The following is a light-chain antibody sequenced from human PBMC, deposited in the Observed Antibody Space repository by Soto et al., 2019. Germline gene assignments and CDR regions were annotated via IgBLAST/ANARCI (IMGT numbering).Light chain of an antibody. V-gene: IGKV3D-15*02. CDR3: QQYGSSPIT. CDR1: QSVSSN. J-gene: IGKJ5*01. Sequence: EIVMRQSPATLSVSPGERATLSCRASQSVSSNLAWYQQKPGQAPRLLIYGASTRATGIPARFSGSGSGTDFTLTISRLEPEDFAVYYRQQYGSSPITFGQGTRLEI. CDR2: GAS.